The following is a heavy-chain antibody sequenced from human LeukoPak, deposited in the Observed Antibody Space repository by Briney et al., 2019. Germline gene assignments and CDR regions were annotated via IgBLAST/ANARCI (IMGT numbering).Heavy chain of an antibody. Sequence: GGSLRLSCAASGFTFSSYWMSWVRQAPGKGLEWVANIKQDGSEKYYVDSVKGRFTISRDNSKNTLYLQMNSLRAEDTAVYYCAKDLRYYYGSGSYLSFARSGYYYYMDVWGKGTTVTVSS. CDR3: AKDLRYYYGSGSYLSFARSGYYYYMDV. D-gene: IGHD3-10*01. V-gene: IGHV3-7*03. J-gene: IGHJ6*03. CDR1: GFTFSSYW. CDR2: IKQDGSEK.